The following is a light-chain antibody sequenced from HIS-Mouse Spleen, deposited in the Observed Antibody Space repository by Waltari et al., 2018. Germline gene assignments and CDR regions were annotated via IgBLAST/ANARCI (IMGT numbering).Light chain of an antibody. V-gene: IGKV3-15*01. J-gene: IGKJ2*01. Sequence: EIVMTQSPATLSVSPGERATPPCRASQSVSSNLAWYQQKPGQAPRLLIYGASTRATGIPARFSGSGSGTEFTLTISSMQSEDFAVYYCQQYNNWPQTFGQGTKLEIK. CDR1: QSVSSN. CDR2: GAS. CDR3: QQYNNWPQT.